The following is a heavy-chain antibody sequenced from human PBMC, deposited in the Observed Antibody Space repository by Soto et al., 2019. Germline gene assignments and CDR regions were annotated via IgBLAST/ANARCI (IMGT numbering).Heavy chain of an antibody. J-gene: IGHJ4*02. Sequence: SVKVSCKASGGTFSSYAISWVRQAPGQGLEWMGGIIPIFGTANYAQKFQGRVTITADESTSTAYMELCSLRSEDTAVYYCARAAGVLAREYSSSWGQGTLVTVSS. CDR3: ARAAGVLAREYSSS. V-gene: IGHV1-69*13. CDR1: GGTFSSYA. CDR2: IIPIFGTA. D-gene: IGHD6-13*01.